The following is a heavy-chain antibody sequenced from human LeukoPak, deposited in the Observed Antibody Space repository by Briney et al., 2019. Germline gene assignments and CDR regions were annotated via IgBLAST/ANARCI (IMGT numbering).Heavy chain of an antibody. V-gene: IGHV4-59*01. J-gene: IGHJ4*02. CDR3: AREVGYCSGGSCYSYFDY. CDR2: IYYSGST. Sequence: PSETLSLTCSVSGGSIINYYWSWVRQPPGKAPEWIGYIYYSGSTNYNASLTNRVTISVDTSKNQFSLKLSSVTAADTAVYYCAREVGYCSGGSCYSYFDYWGQGTLVTVSS. CDR1: GGSIINYY. D-gene: IGHD2-15*01.